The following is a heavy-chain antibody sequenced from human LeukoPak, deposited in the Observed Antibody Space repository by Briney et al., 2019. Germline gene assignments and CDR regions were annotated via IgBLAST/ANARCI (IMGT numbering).Heavy chain of an antibody. CDR2: ISYDGSNK. CDR1: GFTFSSYA. Sequence: GRSLRLSCAASGFTFSSYAMHWVRQAPGKGLEWVAVISYDGSNKYYADSVKGRFTISRDNSKNTLYLQMNSLRAEDTAVYYCARDGGIVVVPAAMGPPDYWGQGTLVTVSS. J-gene: IGHJ4*02. D-gene: IGHD2-2*01. V-gene: IGHV3-30*04. CDR3: ARDGGIVVVPAAMGPPDY.